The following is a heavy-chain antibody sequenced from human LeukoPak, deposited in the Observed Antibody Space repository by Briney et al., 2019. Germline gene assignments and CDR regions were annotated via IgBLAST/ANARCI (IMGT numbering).Heavy chain of an antibody. CDR1: GGSFSGYY. CDR3: ASCSSSSNWFDP. V-gene: IGHV4-34*01. CDR2: INHSGST. Sequence: SETLSLTCAVYGGSFSGYYWSWIRQPPGKGLEWIGEINHSGSTNYNPSLKSRVTISVDTSKNQFSLKLSSVTAADTAVYYCASCSSSSNWFDPWGQGTLVTVSS. D-gene: IGHD6-6*01. J-gene: IGHJ5*02.